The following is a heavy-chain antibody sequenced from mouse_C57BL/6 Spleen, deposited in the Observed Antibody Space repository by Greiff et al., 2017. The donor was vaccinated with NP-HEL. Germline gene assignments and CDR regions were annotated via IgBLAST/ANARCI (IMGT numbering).Heavy chain of an antibody. CDR3: ARTARIKY. D-gene: IGHD1-2*01. J-gene: IGHJ2*01. V-gene: IGHV3-2*02. CDR1: GYSITSGYG. Sequence: EVHLVESGPGLVKPSQSLSLTCTVTGYSITSGYGWNWIRQFPGNKLEWMGYISYSGSTNYNPSLKSRISITRDTSKNQFFLQLNSGTTEDTATYYCARTARIKYWGQGTTLTVSS. CDR2: ISYSGST.